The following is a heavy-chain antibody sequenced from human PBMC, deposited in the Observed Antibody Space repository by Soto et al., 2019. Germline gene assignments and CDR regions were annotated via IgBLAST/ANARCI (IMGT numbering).Heavy chain of an antibody. Sequence: ASVKVSCKTSGYSFTSYDITWVRQAPGQGLEWMGWISPHNGNTDYTQTLRDRVTLTADISTTTAYMELRSLRSDDTSIYYCARHPLRGFGVPSWGQGTLVTVSS. CDR2: ISPHNGNT. V-gene: IGHV1-18*04. J-gene: IGHJ5*02. D-gene: IGHD2-8*01. CDR3: ARHPLRGFGVPS. CDR1: GYSFTSYD.